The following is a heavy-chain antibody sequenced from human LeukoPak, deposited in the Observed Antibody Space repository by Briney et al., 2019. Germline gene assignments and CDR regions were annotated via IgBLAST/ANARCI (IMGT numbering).Heavy chain of an antibody. Sequence: SETLSLTCTVSGDSIRNYYWSWIRQPPGKGLEWIGYIYYSGSTNYNPSLKSRVTISVDTSKNQFSLKLSSVTAADTAVYYCAREGTGSGWDYFDYWGQGTLVTVSS. J-gene: IGHJ4*02. D-gene: IGHD3-10*01. CDR1: GDSIRNYY. CDR3: AREGTGSGWDYFDY. V-gene: IGHV4-59*01. CDR2: IYYSGST.